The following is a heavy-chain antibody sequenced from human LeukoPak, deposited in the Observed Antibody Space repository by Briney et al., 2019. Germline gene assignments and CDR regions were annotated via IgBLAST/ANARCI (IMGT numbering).Heavy chain of an antibody. CDR3: AKGGKWDVTPFDY. J-gene: IGHJ4*02. Sequence: GGSLRLSCAASGFTFSSYWMNWARQAPGKGLEWVASINHNGNVNYYVDSVKGRFTISRDNSKNTLYLQVNSLRAEDTAVYHCAKGGKWDVTPFDYWGQGTLVTVSS. CDR1: GFTFSSYW. V-gene: IGHV3-7*03. CDR2: INHNGNVN. D-gene: IGHD1-26*01.